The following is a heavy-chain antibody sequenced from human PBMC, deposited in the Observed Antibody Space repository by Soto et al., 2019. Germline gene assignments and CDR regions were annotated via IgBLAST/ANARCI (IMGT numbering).Heavy chain of an antibody. CDR2: ISGSGGST. V-gene: IGHV3-23*01. Sequence: EVQLLESGGGLVQPGGSLRLSCAASGFTFSSYAMSWVRQAPGKGLEWVSAISGSGGSTYYADSVKGRFTISRDNSKNTLYLQMNSLRAEDTAVYYCEKLGGGAVELLWFGELFSDYWGQGTLVTVSS. J-gene: IGHJ4*02. D-gene: IGHD3-10*01. CDR3: EKLGGGAVELLWFGELFSDY. CDR1: GFTFSSYA.